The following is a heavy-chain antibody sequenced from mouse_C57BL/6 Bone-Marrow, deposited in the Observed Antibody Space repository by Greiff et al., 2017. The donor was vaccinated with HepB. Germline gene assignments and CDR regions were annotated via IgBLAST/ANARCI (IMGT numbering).Heavy chain of an antibody. CDR1: GYTFTSYG. D-gene: IGHD6-1*01. Sequence: QVQLQQSGAELARPGASVKLSCKASGYTFTSYGISWVKQRTGQGLEWIGEIYPRSGNTYYNEKFKGKATLTADKSSSTAYMGLRSLTSEDSAVYFCARPLLYAMDYWGQGTSVTVSS. J-gene: IGHJ4*01. CDR3: ARPLLYAMDY. CDR2: IYPRSGNT. V-gene: IGHV1-81*01.